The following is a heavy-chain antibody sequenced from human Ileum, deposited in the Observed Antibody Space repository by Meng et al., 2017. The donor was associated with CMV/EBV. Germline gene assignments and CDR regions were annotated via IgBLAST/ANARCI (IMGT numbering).Heavy chain of an antibody. CDR3: TKMLFSAYNWFDP. J-gene: IGHJ5*02. D-gene: IGHD3-16*01. CDR2: IYPRDLDT. V-gene: IGHV5-51*01. CDR1: GFSFTSYW. Sequence: GESLKISCQGSGFSFTSYWIGWVRQKPGKGLELMGIIYPRDLDTRYSPSFEGQVTMSADPSINTTYLHWSSLKASDTAVYYCTKMLFSAYNWFDPWGQGTQVTVSS.